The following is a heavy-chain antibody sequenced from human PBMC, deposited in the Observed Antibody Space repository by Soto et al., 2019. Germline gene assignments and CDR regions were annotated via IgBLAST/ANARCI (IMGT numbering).Heavy chain of an antibody. Sequence: QLQLQESGSGLVKPSETLSLTCTVSSGSIRSSSHSWGWIRQPPGKGLEWIGTIYYSGSTYYNPSLQSRLTISVVPAKKQVSLRLNSVTAADTAVYYCARLVPCGRGSCETGYWVQESLVAVS. CDR2: IYYSGST. D-gene: IGHD2-15*01. J-gene: IGHJ4*02. CDR3: ARLVPCGRGSCETGY. V-gene: IGHV4-39*01. CDR1: SGSIRSSSHS.